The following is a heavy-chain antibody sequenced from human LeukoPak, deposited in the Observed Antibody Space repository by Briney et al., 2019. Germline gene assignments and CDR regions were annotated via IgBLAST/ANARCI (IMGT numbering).Heavy chain of an antibody. V-gene: IGHV5-51*01. J-gene: IGHJ4*02. CDR1: GYSFINYW. D-gene: IGHD4-17*01. Sequence: GESLKISRKGSGYSFINYWIGWVRPMPGKGLEWMGIIYPRDSDIRYSPSFKGQVTISVDKSISTAYLQWSSLKASDTAMYYCTRGYGLSDYWGQGTLVTVSS. CDR3: TRGYGLSDY. CDR2: IYPRDSDI.